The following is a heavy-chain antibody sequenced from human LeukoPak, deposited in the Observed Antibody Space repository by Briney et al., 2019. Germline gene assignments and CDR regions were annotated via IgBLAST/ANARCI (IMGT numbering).Heavy chain of an antibody. Sequence: GGSQRLSCAASGFTFSSYGMHWVRQAPGKGLEWVAVIWYDGSNKYYADSVKGRFTISRDNSKNTLYLQMNSLRAEDTAVYYCAKPNYYDSSGYYYSLDYWGQGTLVTVSS. CDR3: AKPNYYDSSGYYYSLDY. V-gene: IGHV3-33*06. CDR2: IWYDGSNK. D-gene: IGHD3-22*01. CDR1: GFTFSSYG. J-gene: IGHJ4*02.